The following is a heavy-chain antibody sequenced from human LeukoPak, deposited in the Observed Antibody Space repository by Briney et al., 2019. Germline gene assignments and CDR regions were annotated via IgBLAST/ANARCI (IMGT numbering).Heavy chain of an antibody. V-gene: IGHV1-2*02. Sequence: ASVKVSCKASGYTFTGYYMHWVRQAPGQGLEWMGWINPNSGGTNYAQKFQGRVTMTRDTSISTAYMELSRLRSDDTAVYYCARASFWESPINWFAPWGQGTLVTVSP. J-gene: IGHJ5*02. D-gene: IGHD3-16*01. CDR1: GYTFTGYY. CDR2: INPNSGGT. CDR3: ARASFWESPINWFAP.